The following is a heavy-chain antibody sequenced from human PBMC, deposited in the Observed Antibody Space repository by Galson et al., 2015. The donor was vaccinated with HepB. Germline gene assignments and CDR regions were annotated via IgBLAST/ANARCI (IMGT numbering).Heavy chain of an antibody. CDR2: ISAYNGNT. Sequence: SVKVSCKASGYTFTSYGISWVRQAPGQGLEWMGWISAYNGNTNYAQKLQGRVTMTTDTSTSTAYMELRSLRSDDTAVYYCARQPSITIFGVEPYMDVWGKGTTVTVSS. D-gene: IGHD3-3*01. CDR3: ARQPSITIFGVEPYMDV. J-gene: IGHJ6*03. CDR1: GYTFTSYG. V-gene: IGHV1-18*01.